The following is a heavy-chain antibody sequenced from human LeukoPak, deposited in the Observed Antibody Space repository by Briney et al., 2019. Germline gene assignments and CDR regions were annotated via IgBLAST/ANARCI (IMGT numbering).Heavy chain of an antibody. Sequence: PGGSLRLSCAASGFTFSSYSMNWVRQAPGKGLEWVSSISSSSSYIYYADSVKGRFTISRDNAKNSLYLQMNSLRAEDTAVYYCARGAIFGVARGYYGMDVWGQGTTVTVSS. D-gene: IGHD3-3*01. CDR3: ARGAIFGVARGYYGMDV. CDR1: GFTFSSYS. CDR2: ISSSSSYI. V-gene: IGHV3-21*01. J-gene: IGHJ6*02.